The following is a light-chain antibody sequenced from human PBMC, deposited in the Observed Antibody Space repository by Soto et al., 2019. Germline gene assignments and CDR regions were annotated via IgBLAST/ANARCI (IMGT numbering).Light chain of an antibody. V-gene: IGKV1-5*03. Sequence: DIPMTQSPSTLSASVGDIVTITCRASQSISSWLAWYQQKPGKAPKLMIYKASSLESGVPSRFSGSGSGTEFTLTISSLQPDDFATYYCQHYNSYSEALGQGTKVDIK. CDR3: QHYNSYSEA. J-gene: IGKJ1*01. CDR2: KAS. CDR1: QSISSW.